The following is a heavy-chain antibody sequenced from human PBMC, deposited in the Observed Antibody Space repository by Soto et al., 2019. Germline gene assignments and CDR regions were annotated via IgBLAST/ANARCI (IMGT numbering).Heavy chain of an antibody. CDR3: AADAHLQYYYDSSGYYYGGPFDY. CDR1: GFTFTSSA. Sequence: GASVKVSCKASGFTFTSSAVQWVRQARGQRLEWIGWIVVGSGNTNYAQKFQERVTITRDMSTSTAYMELSSLRSEDTAVYYCAADAHLQYYYDSSGYYYGGPFDYWGQGTLVTVSS. J-gene: IGHJ4*02. CDR2: IVVGSGNT. D-gene: IGHD3-22*01. V-gene: IGHV1-58*01.